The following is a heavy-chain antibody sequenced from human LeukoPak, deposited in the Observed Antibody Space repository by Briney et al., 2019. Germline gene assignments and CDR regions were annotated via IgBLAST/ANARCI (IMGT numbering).Heavy chain of an antibody. D-gene: IGHD3-22*01. CDR2: IIPIFGTA. Sequence: ASVSVSCQASVGTFSSYAISWVGQAPGQGREWMGRIIPIFGTANYEQKFQGSVTITTDESTSTAYMELSSLRSEDTAVYYGARPNYYDSSGSDFDYWGQGTLVTVSS. J-gene: IGHJ4*02. CDR3: ARPNYYDSSGSDFDY. V-gene: IGHV1-69*05. CDR1: VGTFSSYA.